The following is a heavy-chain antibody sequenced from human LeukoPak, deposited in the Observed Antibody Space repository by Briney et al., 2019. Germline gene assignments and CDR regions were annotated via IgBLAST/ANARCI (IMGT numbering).Heavy chain of an antibody. CDR3: AHRGGHDAFDI. CDR1: GFSLSTSGEG. CDR2: IYWDDDK. V-gene: IGHV2-5*02. Sequence: SGPTLVKPTQTLTLTCTFSGFSLSTSGEGVGWIRQPPGKALEWLALIYWDDDKRFSPSLKSRLTITKDTPKNQVALTMTDMDPVDTATYYCAHRGGHDAFDIWGQGTMVTASS. J-gene: IGHJ3*02.